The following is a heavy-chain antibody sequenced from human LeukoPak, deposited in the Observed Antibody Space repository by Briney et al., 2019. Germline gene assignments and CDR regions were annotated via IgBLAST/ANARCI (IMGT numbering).Heavy chain of an antibody. CDR1: GFTFSSYA. V-gene: IGHV3-30-3*01. CDR2: ISYDGSNQ. J-gene: IGHJ4*02. D-gene: IGHD1-26*01. Sequence: GGSLRLSCAASGFTFSSYAMHWVRQAPGKGLEWVAVISYDGSNQYYADSVKGRFTISRDNSKNTLYLQMNSLRAEDTAVYYCVTVPSGSYADPLDYWGQGTLVTFSS. CDR3: VTVPSGSYADPLDY.